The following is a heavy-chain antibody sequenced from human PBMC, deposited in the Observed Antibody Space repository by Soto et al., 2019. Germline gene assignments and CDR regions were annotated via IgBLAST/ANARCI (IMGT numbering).Heavy chain of an antibody. CDR3: ARGPSYYDGMGRGWFDP. CDR1: GGSISGYY. D-gene: IGHD3-10*01. J-gene: IGHJ5*02. CDR2: IYYSGST. Sequence: SESLCLTCAVSGGSISGYYWSWIRQPPGKGLEWIGYIYYSGSTNYNPSLKSRVTISVDTSKNQFSLKLSSVTAADTAVYYCARGPSYYDGMGRGWFDPWGQGTLVTVSS. V-gene: IGHV4-59*01.